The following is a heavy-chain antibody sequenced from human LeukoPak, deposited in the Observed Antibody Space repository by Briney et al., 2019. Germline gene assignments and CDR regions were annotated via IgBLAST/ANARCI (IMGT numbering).Heavy chain of an antibody. J-gene: IGHJ4*02. Sequence: GGSLRLSCAASGFTFSSYWMHWVRQAPGKGLVWVSRINTDGSSTSYADSVKGRFTISRDNAKNTLYLQMNSLRAEDTAVYYCAGLSSSGWWFDYWGQGTLVTVSS. CDR2: INTDGSST. CDR1: GFTFSSYW. CDR3: AGLSSSGWWFDY. D-gene: IGHD6-19*01. V-gene: IGHV3-74*01.